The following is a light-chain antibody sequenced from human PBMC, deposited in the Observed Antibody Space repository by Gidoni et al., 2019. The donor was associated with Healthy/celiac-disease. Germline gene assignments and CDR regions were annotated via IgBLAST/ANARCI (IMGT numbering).Light chain of an antibody. CDR2: EVS. J-gene: IGLJ2*01. V-gene: IGLV2-14*01. CDR1: SSDVGGYNY. CDR3: SSYTSSSTPVV. Sequence: QSALTQPASVSGSPRQSITISCTGTSSDVGGYNYVSWYQPHPGKAPKLMIYEVSNRPSGVSNRFAGSKSGNTASLTISGLQAEDEADYYGSSYTSSSTPVVFGGGTKLTVL.